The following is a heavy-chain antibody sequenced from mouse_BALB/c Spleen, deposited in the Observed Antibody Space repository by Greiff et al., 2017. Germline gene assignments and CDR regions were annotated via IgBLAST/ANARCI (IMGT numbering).Heavy chain of an antibody. CDR3: ARVGDYQAWFAY. D-gene: IGHD2-4*01. CDR2: ISSGGST. V-gene: IGHV5-6-5*01. J-gene: IGHJ3*01. Sequence: DVKLVESGGDLVKPGGSLKLSCAASGFTFSSYAMSWVRQTPEKRLEWVASISSGGSTYYPDSVKGRFTISRDNARNILYLQMSSLRSEDTAMYYCARVGDYQAWFAYWGQGTLVTVSA. CDR1: GFTFSSYA.